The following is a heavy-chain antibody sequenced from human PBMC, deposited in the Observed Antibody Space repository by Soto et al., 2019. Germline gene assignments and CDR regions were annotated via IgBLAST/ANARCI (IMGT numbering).Heavy chain of an antibody. CDR1: GYTFTSYA. D-gene: IGHD3-16*01. V-gene: IGHV1-3*01. CDR2: INAGNGNT. J-gene: IGHJ4*02. CDR3: ARVIGGLYYFDY. Sequence: GASVKVSCKASGYTFTSYAMHWVRQAPGQRLEWMGWINAGNGNTKYSQKFQGRVIITRDTSASTAYMELSSLRSEDTAVYYCARVIGGLYYFDYWGQGSLVIVSS.